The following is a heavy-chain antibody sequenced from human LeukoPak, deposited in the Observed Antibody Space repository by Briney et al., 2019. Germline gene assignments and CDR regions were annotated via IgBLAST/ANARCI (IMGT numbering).Heavy chain of an antibody. Sequence: SETLSLTCTVSGGSISSSSYYWGWIRQPPGTGLEWIGTIYYSGSTYYNSSLKSRVTISVDTSKNQFSLKVSSVTAADTAVYYCARVEGSGYNYWGQGALVTVSS. CDR3: ARVEGSGYNY. V-gene: IGHV4-39*07. CDR2: IYYSGST. D-gene: IGHD5-12*01. J-gene: IGHJ4*02. CDR1: GGSISSSSYY.